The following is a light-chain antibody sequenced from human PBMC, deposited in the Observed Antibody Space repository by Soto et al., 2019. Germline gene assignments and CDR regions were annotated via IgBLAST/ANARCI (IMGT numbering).Light chain of an antibody. J-gene: IGKJ3*01. Sequence: IGVTPSPATLSLYPRERAPLYCRASQSISSYLAWYQHKPGQAPRLLIYDASNRATGIPARFSGSGSGTDFTLTISSLEPEDSAVYYCQQRSNWLVGPGAKVDIK. CDR3: QQRSNWL. CDR2: DAS. V-gene: IGKV3-11*01. CDR1: QSISSY.